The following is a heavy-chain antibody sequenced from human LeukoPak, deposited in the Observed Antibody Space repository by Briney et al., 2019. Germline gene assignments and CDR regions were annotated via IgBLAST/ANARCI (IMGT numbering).Heavy chain of an antibody. Sequence: SETLSLTCTVSGDSISSGSYYWSWIRQPAGKGLEWIGRIYTSGSTNYNPSLKSRVTISVDTSKNQFSLQLSSVTAADTAVYYCARGSSVSGWYYYYMDVWGKGTTVTVSS. D-gene: IGHD6-19*01. J-gene: IGHJ6*03. V-gene: IGHV4-61*02. CDR1: GDSISSGSYY. CDR3: ARGSSVSGWYYYYMDV. CDR2: IYTSGST.